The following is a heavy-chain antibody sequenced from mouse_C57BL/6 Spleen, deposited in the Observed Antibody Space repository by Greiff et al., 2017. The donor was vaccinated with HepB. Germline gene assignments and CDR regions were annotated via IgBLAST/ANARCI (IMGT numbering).Heavy chain of an antibody. CDR3: TRSYDGWDC. CDR2: IDPETGGT. Sequence: QVQLQQSGAELVRPGASVTLSCKASGYTFTDYEMHWVKQTPVHGLEWIGAIDPETGGTAYNQKFKGKAILTADKSSSTAYMELRSLTSEDSAVYYCTRSYDGWDCWGQGTTLTVSS. CDR1: GYTFTDYE. J-gene: IGHJ2*01. V-gene: IGHV1-15*01. D-gene: IGHD2-3*01.